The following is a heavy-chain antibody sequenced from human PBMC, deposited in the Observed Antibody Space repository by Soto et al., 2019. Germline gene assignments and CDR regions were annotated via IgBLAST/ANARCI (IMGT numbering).Heavy chain of an antibody. D-gene: IGHD3-3*01. CDR2: IYHSGST. J-gene: IGHJ1*01. V-gene: IGHV4-59*01. Sequence: SETLSLTCTVSGGSISSYYWNWIRQPPGKGLEWIGYIYHSGSTNYNPSLKSRVTISVDTSKNQFSLKLNSVTAADTTVYYCARGPGWSDEYFQDWGQGTMVTVSS. CDR3: ARGPGWSDEYFQD. CDR1: GGSISSYY.